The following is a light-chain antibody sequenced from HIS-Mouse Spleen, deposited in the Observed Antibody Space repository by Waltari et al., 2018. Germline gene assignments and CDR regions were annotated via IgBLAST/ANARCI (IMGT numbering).Light chain of an antibody. Sequence: SSELTQPPSVSVSPGQTARITCSGDALPKQYAYWYQQKTGQAPVLVIYKGSERPSGIPERFSGSSSGTTVTLTISGVQAEDEADYYCQSADSSGTYHVVFGGGTKLTVL. J-gene: IGLJ2*01. CDR2: KGS. CDR3: QSADSSGTYHVV. CDR1: ALPKQY. V-gene: IGLV3-25*03.